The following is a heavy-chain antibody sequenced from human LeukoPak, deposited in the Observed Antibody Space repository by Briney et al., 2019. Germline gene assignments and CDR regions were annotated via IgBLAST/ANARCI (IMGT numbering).Heavy chain of an antibody. V-gene: IGHV1-2*02. J-gene: IGHJ5*02. CDR2: INPHSGGT. D-gene: IGHD1-26*01. CDR3: ATIPSAQVGWFDP. Sequence: ASVKVSCKASGYTFTGYYIHWVRQAPGQGLEWMGWINPHSGGTNYAQKFQGGVTMTRDTSITTAYMELSSLRSDDTAVYFCATIPSAQVGWFDPWGQGTLVTVSS. CDR1: GYTFTGYY.